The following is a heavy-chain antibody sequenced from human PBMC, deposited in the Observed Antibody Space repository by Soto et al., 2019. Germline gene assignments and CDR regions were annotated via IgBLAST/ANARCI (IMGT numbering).Heavy chain of an antibody. V-gene: IGHV1-18*01. Sequence: QVELVQSGAEVKKPGASVKVSCKASGYTFTSYGISWVRQAPGQGLEWMGWISAYNGNTNYARNVQGRVTMTTDTSTTTAYMVLRSLRSDDTAVYYCARVVTGRYSYGPFHYFDYWGQGTMVTVSS. D-gene: IGHD5-18*01. CDR1: GYTFTSYG. J-gene: IGHJ4*02. CDR2: ISAYNGNT. CDR3: ARVVTGRYSYGPFHYFDY.